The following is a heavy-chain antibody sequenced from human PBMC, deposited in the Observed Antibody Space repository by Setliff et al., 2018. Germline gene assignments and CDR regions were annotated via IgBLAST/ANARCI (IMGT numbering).Heavy chain of an antibody. CDR3: ARSDDNFQYPDY. D-gene: IGHD1-1*01. V-gene: IGHV4-61*08. CDR1: GGSISSGGYY. CDR2: IYTNGGT. Sequence: SETLSLTCTVSGGSISSGGYYWSWIRKHPGKGLEWIGNIYTNGGTDYSPSLRSRVTISLGTSKDQFALQLTAVTSADTAMYYCARSDDNFQYPDYWGQGTLVTVSS. J-gene: IGHJ4*01.